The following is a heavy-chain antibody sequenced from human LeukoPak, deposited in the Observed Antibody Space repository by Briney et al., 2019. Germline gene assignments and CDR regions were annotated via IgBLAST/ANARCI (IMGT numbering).Heavy chain of an antibody. CDR2: IFDTGST. Sequence: SETLSLTCTVSGGSISTIPLYWGWIRQPPGKGLEWIGSIFDTGSTYDNPSLKSRATISVDTSKNQFSLNLDSVTAADTAVHFCARVTATTPFDNWGQGILVTVSS. CDR3: ARVTATTPFDN. J-gene: IGHJ4*02. D-gene: IGHD1-1*01. V-gene: IGHV4-39*07. CDR1: GGSISTIPLY.